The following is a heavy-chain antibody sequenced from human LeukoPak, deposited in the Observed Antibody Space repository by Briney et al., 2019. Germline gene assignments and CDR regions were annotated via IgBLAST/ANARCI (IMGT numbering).Heavy chain of an antibody. V-gene: IGHV3-23*01. J-gene: IGHJ4*02. Sequence: GGSLRLSCAASGFTFSSYAMSWVRQAPGKGLEWASAISGSGGSTYYADSVKGRFTISRDNSKNTVYLQTNSLRAEDTAIYYCAKDRRYFDYWGQGTLVTVSS. CDR2: ISGSGGST. CDR1: GFTFSSYA. CDR3: AKDRRYFDY. D-gene: IGHD1-14*01.